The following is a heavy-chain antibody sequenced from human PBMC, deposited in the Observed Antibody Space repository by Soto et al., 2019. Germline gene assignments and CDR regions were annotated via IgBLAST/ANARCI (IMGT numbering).Heavy chain of an antibody. CDR2: IYYSGTT. V-gene: IGHV4-59*01. D-gene: IGHD6-13*01. CDR3: AKYRRTEAEGFTLDY. J-gene: IGHJ4*02. Sequence: PSQTLSLTCAVSGDPINNSYWSWIRQPPGKRLEWIGNIYYSGTTTYNPSLESRVTMSVDTSKNQFSLKLNSVDAADTAVYYCAKYRRTEAEGFTLDYWGRGTLVTVSS. CDR1: GDPINNSY.